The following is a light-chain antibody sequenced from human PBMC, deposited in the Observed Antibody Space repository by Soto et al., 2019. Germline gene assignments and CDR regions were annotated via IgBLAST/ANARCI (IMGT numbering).Light chain of an antibody. V-gene: IGKV3-20*01. CDR1: QSVSSSF. CDR3: QHYGTSLWT. Sequence: EIMLTQSPGTLSLSPGERATLSCRASQSVSSSFLAWYHQKPGQAPRLLIYGASSRATGIPDRFSGSGSGTDFTLTISRLEPVDFAMYLCQHYGTSLWTFGQGTKVEIK. CDR2: GAS. J-gene: IGKJ1*01.